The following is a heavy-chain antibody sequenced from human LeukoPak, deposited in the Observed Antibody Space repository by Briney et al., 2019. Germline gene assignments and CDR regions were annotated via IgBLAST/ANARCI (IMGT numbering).Heavy chain of an antibody. CDR1: GFTFSNYG. Sequence: PGGSLRLSCAASGFTFSNYGMHWVRQAPGKGLEWVAVIWYDGSNKYYADSVKGRFTISRDNSKNTLYLQMNSLRAEDTAVYYCARARGYGDYLFDYWGQGTLVTVSS. D-gene: IGHD4-17*01. CDR2: IWYDGSNK. CDR3: ARARGYGDYLFDY. V-gene: IGHV3-33*01. J-gene: IGHJ4*02.